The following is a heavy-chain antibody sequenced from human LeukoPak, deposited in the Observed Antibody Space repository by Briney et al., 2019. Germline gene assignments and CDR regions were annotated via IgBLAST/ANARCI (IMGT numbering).Heavy chain of an antibody. D-gene: IGHD3/OR15-3a*01. CDR2: FDPEDGET. CDR3: ATGQDWGDFDY. J-gene: IGHJ4*02. CDR1: GYTFTSCY. V-gene: IGHV1-24*01. Sequence: ASVKVSCKASGYTFTSCYMHWVRQAPGKGLEWMGGFDPEDGETIYAQKFQGRVTMTEDTSTDTAYMELSSLRSEDTAVYYCATGQDWGDFDYWGQGTLVTVSS.